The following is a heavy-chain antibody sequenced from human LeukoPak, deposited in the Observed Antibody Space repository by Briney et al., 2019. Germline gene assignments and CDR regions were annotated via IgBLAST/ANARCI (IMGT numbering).Heavy chain of an antibody. V-gene: IGHV3-48*01. CDR3: ARDPAHYDLWNGQDF. CDR1: GFTFSNYS. D-gene: IGHD3-3*01. CDR2: ISGYSINI. J-gene: IGHJ4*02. Sequence: PGGSLRLSCAASGFTFSNYSMNWVRQAPGKGLEWVSHISGYSINIYYADSVKGRFTIPRDNAKKSLYLQMNNLRVEDTAVYYCARDPAHYDLWNGQDFWGQGRLVTVSS.